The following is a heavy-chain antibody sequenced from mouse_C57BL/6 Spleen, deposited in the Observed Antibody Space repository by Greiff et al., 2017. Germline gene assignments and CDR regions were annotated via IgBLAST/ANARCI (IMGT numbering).Heavy chain of an antibody. CDR1: GFTFSSYA. CDR3: ARDLYGYYPFDY. J-gene: IGHJ2*01. V-gene: IGHV5-4*01. Sequence: EVKVVESGGGLVKPGGSLKLSCAASGFTFSSYAMSWVRQTPEKRLEWVATISDGGSYTYYPDNVKGRFTISRDNAKNNLYLQMSHLKSEDTAMYYCARDLYGYYPFDYWGQGTTLTVSS. D-gene: IGHD2-3*01. CDR2: ISDGGSYT.